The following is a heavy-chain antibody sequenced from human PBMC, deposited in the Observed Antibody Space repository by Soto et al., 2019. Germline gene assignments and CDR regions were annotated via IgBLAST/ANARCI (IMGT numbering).Heavy chain of an antibody. CDR1: GYTFTSYY. CDR3: ARDRRPVTKDVYNVIYYYYYGMDV. V-gene: IGHV1-46*01. J-gene: IGHJ6*02. CDR2: INPSGGST. Sequence: QVQLVQSGAEVKKPGASVKVSCNASGYTFTSYYMHWVRQAPGQGLEWMGIINPSGGSTSYAQKFQGRVTMTSDTSTSTVYMELSSLRSEDTAVYYCARDRRPVTKDVYNVIYYYYYGMDVWGQGTTVTVSS. D-gene: IGHD1-1*01.